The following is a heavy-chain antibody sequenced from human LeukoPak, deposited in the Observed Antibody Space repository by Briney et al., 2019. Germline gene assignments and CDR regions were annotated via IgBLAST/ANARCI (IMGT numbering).Heavy chain of an antibody. D-gene: IGHD3-10*01. V-gene: IGHV4-4*07. Sequence: SETLSLTCTVSGGSINSYWSWIRQPAGKGLEWIRRISGSGTITYNPALQSRLNISIDTSKNQFSLKLMSVTAADTAVYYCARDSGTTGEVKFDPWGQGTLVTVSS. CDR2: ISGSGTI. CDR1: GGSINSY. J-gene: IGHJ5*02. CDR3: ARDSGTTGEVKFDP.